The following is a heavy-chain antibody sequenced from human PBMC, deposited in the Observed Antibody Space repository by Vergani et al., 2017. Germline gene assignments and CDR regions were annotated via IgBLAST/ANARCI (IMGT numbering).Heavy chain of an antibody. CDR3: ARISAGITIFGVVTNARFDY. J-gene: IGHJ4*02. CDR2: IYYSGST. V-gene: IGHV4-59*01. CDR1: GGSISSYY. D-gene: IGHD3-3*01. Sequence: QVQLQESGPGLVKPSETLSLTCTVSGGSISSYYWIWIRQPPGKGLAWIGYIYYSGSTNYNPSLKSRVTISVDTSKNQFSLKLSSVTAADTAVYYCARISAGITIFGVVTNARFDYWGQGTLVTVSS.